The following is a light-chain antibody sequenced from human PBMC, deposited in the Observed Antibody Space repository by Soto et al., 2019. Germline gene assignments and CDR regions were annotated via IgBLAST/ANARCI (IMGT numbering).Light chain of an antibody. CDR2: AAS. CDR1: QDIAIY. J-gene: IGKJ4*01. CDR3: QQLRMYPST. Sequence: IQLTQSPSSLSASVGDRVPLTCRASQDIAIYLAWYQQKPGEAPKLLIYAASTLYGGVPSRFSGSGSGTDFALTITSLQAEDFATYYCQQLRMYPSTFGGGTKVDI. V-gene: IGKV1-9*01.